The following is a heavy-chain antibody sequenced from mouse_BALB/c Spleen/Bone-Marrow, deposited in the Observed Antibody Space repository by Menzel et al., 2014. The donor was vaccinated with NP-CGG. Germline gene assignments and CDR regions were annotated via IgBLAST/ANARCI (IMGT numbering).Heavy chain of an antibody. D-gene: IGHD5-1*01. CDR1: GYTFTNYY. CDR2: INPSNGGT. CDR3: TRLPH. V-gene: IGHV1S81*02. Sequence: QVQLKESGAELVKPGASVKLSCRASGYTFTNYYMYWVKQRPGQGLEWIGEINPSNGGTNFNEKFKSKATLTVDKSSSTAYIQLSSLTSEDSAVYYCTRLPHWGQGTSVTVSS. J-gene: IGHJ4*01.